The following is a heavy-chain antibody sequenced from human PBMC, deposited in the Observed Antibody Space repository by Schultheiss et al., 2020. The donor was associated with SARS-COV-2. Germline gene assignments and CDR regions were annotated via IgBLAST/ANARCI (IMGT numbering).Heavy chain of an antibody. CDR1: GFTVSGNY. Sequence: GGSLRLSCTASGFTVSGNYMSWVRLAPERGLEWVSVIYRGGKTYHAESVKGRFTISRHNSKNTVFLQMNSLRPEDTAVYYCAREGMERQGFDYWGRGTLVTVSS. D-gene: IGHD1-1*01. CDR2: IYRGGKT. J-gene: IGHJ4*02. CDR3: AREGMERQGFDY. V-gene: IGHV3-53*04.